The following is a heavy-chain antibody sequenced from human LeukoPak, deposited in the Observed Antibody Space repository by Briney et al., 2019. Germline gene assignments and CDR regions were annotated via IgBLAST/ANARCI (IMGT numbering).Heavy chain of an antibody. CDR2: ISGSGGST. D-gene: IGHD3-22*01. Sequence: PGGSLRLSCAASGFTFSSYAMSWVRQAPGKGLEWVSAISGSGGSTYYADSVKGRFTISRDNSKNTLYLQMNSLRAEDTAVYYCAKMDGITMIAEYNWFDPWGQGTLVTVSS. J-gene: IGHJ5*02. CDR3: AKMDGITMIAEYNWFDP. CDR1: GFTFSSYA. V-gene: IGHV3-23*01.